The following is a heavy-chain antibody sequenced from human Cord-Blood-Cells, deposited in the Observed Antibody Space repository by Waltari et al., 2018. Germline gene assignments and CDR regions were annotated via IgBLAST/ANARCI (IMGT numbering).Heavy chain of an antibody. D-gene: IGHD6-6*01. CDR2: IYSGGSK. V-gene: IGHV3-53*01. J-gene: IGHJ3*02. CDR3: AREVSSSSQAFDI. CDR1: GSTVISNY. Sequence: EVQLVESGGALIQPGGHVSPPCQAPGSTVISNYISWVRQAPGKGLEWVSVIYSGGSKYYADSVKGRFTISRDNSKNTLYLQMNSLRAEDTAVYYCAREVSSSSQAFDIWGQGTMVTVSS.